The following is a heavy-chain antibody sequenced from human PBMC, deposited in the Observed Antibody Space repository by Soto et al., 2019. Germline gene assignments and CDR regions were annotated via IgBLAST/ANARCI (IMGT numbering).Heavy chain of an antibody. Sequence: EVQLLESGGGLVQPGGSLRLSCAASGFTFSSYAMSWVRQAPGKGLEWVSAISGSGGSTYYADSVKGRFTISRDNSKNTLYLQMNSLRAEDTAVYYCAKDSPASLYSSSWYIDYWGQGTLVTVSS. CDR3: AKDSPASLYSSSWYIDY. CDR2: ISGSGGST. D-gene: IGHD6-13*01. CDR1: GFTFSSYA. V-gene: IGHV3-23*01. J-gene: IGHJ4*02.